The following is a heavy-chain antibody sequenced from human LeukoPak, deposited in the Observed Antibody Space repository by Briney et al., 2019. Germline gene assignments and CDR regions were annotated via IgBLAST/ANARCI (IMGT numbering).Heavy chain of an antibody. Sequence: PGRSLRLSCAASGFTFDDYAMHWVRQAPGKGLEWVSGISWNSGGIGYADSVKGRFTNSRDNAKNSLYLQMNSLRAEDTAFYCAKEGAGHDGRFDYWGQGTLVTVSS. CDR3: AKEGAGHDGRFDY. CDR2: ISWNSGGI. V-gene: IGHV3-9*01. D-gene: IGHD1-26*01. CDR1: GFTFDDYA. J-gene: IGHJ4*02.